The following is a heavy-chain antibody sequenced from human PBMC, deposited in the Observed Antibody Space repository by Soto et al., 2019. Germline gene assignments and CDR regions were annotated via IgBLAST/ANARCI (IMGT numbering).Heavy chain of an antibody. CDR3: ARGVTAGVDY. CDR2: VQPSSGRT. CDR1: GYSFTSLD. Sequence: ASVKVSCKASGYSFTSLDINWVRQTTGQGLEWMGWVQPSSGRTGYAQKFQGRVTMTRDTSINTAYMELSSLTSDDTAFYYCARGVTAGVDYWGQGTLVTVSS. V-gene: IGHV1-8*01. D-gene: IGHD1-26*01. J-gene: IGHJ4*02.